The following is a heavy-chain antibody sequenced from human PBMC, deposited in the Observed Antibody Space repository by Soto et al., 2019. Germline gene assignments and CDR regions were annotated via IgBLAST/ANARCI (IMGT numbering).Heavy chain of an antibody. Sequence: SETLSLTCTVSGGSISSYFYIWVRQPPGKGLEWIGSVYYTGTTDYNPSLKSRVTISVDTSKTQFSLNLRSVTAADTAVYYCARELAALPRAFDYWGPGTLVTGFS. V-gene: IGHV4-59*01. J-gene: IGHJ4*02. CDR1: GGSISSYF. CDR3: ARELAALPRAFDY. D-gene: IGHD6-13*01. CDR2: VYYTGTT.